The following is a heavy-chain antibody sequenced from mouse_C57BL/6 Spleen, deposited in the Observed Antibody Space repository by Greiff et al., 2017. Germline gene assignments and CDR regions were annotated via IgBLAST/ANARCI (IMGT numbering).Heavy chain of an antibody. CDR1: GYTFTSYW. J-gene: IGHJ1*03. Sequence: VQLQQPGAELVRPGSSVKLSCKASGYTFTSYWMHWVKQRPIQGLEWIGNIDPSGSETHYNQQFKDKATLTVDKSSSTAYMQLSSLTSEDSAVYYCARGGTGMDFDGGGTGTTVTVSS. D-gene: IGHD4-1*01. CDR3: ARGGTGMDFDG. CDR2: IDPSGSET. V-gene: IGHV1-52*01.